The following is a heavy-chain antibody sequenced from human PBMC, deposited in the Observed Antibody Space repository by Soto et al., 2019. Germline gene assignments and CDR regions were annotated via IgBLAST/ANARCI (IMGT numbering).Heavy chain of an antibody. CDR1: GGSFSGYY. CDR3: ARGLVVVPAAMRFDP. J-gene: IGHJ5*02. Sequence: PSETLSLTCAVYGGSFSGYYWSWIRQPPGKGLEWIGEINHSGSTNYNPSLKSRVTISVDTSKNQFSLKLSSVTAADTAVYYCARGLVVVPAAMRFDPWGQGTLVTVSS. V-gene: IGHV4-34*01. D-gene: IGHD2-2*01. CDR2: INHSGST.